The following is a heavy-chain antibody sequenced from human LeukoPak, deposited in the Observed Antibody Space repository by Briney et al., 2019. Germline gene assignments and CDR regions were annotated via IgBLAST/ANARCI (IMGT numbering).Heavy chain of an antibody. CDR3: TREWGY. V-gene: IGHV3-48*01. Sequence: GGSLRLSCAASGFTFSSYGMIWVRQAPGKGLEWISYISSSSRTIYYADSVKGRFTISRDNAKTSLYLQMNSLRAEDTAVYYCTREWGYWGQGTLVTVSS. J-gene: IGHJ4*02. CDR2: ISSSSRTI. D-gene: IGHD3-16*01. CDR1: GFTFSSYG.